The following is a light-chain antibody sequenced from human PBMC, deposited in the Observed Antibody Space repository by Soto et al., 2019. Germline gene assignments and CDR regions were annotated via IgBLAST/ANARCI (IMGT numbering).Light chain of an antibody. CDR1: QSISSY. CDR2: AAS. CDR3: QQYGSSSWT. V-gene: IGKV1-39*01. Sequence: IQMTQSPSTLSASVGDRVTITCRASQSISSYLNWYQQKPGKAPKLLIYAASSLQSGVPSRFSGSGSGTDFTLTISRLEPEDFAVYYCQQYGSSSWTFGQGTKVDIK. J-gene: IGKJ1*01.